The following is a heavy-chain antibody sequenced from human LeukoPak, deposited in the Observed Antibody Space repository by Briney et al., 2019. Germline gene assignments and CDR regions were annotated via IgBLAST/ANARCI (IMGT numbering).Heavy chain of an antibody. J-gene: IGHJ4*02. D-gene: IGHD3-10*01. CDR3: ASHYGSGSYYDY. Sequence: PGGSLRLSCAASGFTFSDYYMSWIRQAPGKGLEWVSYISSSSSYTNYADSVKGRFTISRDNAKNSLYLQMNSLRAEDTAVYYCASHYGSGSYYDYRGQGTLVTVSS. CDR1: GFTFSDYY. V-gene: IGHV3-11*06. CDR2: ISSSSSYT.